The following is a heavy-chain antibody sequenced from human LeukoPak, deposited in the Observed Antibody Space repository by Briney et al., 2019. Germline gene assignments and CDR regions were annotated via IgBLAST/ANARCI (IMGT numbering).Heavy chain of an antibody. Sequence: SETLSLTCAVYGGSFSGYYWSWIRQPPGKGLEWIGEINHSGSTSYNPSLKSRVTISVDTSKNQFSLKLSSVTAADTAVYYCARGLGTVDYWGQGTLVTVSS. D-gene: IGHD7-27*01. V-gene: IGHV4-34*01. CDR3: ARGLGTVDY. J-gene: IGHJ4*02. CDR1: GGSFSGYY. CDR2: INHSGST.